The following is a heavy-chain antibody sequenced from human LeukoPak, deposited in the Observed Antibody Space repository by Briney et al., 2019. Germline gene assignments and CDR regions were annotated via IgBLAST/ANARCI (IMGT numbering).Heavy chain of an antibody. CDR2: ISSSSSTI. D-gene: IGHD3-22*01. CDR1: GFTFSSYS. V-gene: IGHV3-48*01. J-gene: IGHJ4*02. Sequence: GGSLRLSCAASGFTFSSYSMNWVRQAPGKGLEWVSYISSSSSTIYYADSVKGRFTISRDNAKNSLYLQMNSLRAEDTAVYYCARDYYDSSGYYNYFDYWGQGTLVTVSS. CDR3: ARDYYDSSGYYNYFDY.